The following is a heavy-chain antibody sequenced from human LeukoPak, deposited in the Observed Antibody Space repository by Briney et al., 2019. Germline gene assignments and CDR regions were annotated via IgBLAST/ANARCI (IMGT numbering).Heavy chain of an antibody. CDR3: ARDTPPADFWSGYYTSYYYYMDV. V-gene: IGHV1-2*02. CDR2: INPNSGGT. J-gene: IGHJ6*03. Sequence: ASVKVSCKASGYTFTSYDINWVRQAPGQGLEWMGWINPNSGGTNYAQKFQGRVTMTRDTSISTAYMELSRLRSDDTAVYYCARDTPPADFWSGYYTSYYYYMDVWGKGTTVTVSS. CDR1: GYTFTSYD. D-gene: IGHD3-3*01.